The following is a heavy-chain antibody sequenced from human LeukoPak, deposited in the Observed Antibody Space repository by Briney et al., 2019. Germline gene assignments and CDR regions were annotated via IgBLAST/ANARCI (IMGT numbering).Heavy chain of an antibody. Sequence: PGGSLRLSCAASGFTFSDYYMSWIRQAPGRGLEWVSYISGTSTHTSYGDSVKGRFTISRDNAKNSLYLQMNSLRAEDTAVYYCGSPIRGWGQGTLVTVSS. J-gene: IGHJ4*02. CDR1: GFTFSDYY. CDR2: ISGTSTHT. V-gene: IGHV3-11*03. D-gene: IGHD3-10*01. CDR3: GSPIRG.